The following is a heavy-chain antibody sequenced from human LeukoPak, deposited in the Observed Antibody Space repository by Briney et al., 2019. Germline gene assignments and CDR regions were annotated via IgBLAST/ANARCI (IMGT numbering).Heavy chain of an antibody. J-gene: IGHJ5*02. V-gene: IGHV4-59*01. Sequence: SETLSLTCTVSGGSISSYYWSWIRQPPGKGLEWIGYIYYSGSTNYNPSLKSRVTISVDTSKNQFSLKLSSVTAADMAVYYCARDTYYYDSSGYSRYDWFDPWGQGTLVTVSP. CDR1: GGSISSYY. D-gene: IGHD3-22*01. CDR3: ARDTYYYDSSGYSRYDWFDP. CDR2: IYYSGST.